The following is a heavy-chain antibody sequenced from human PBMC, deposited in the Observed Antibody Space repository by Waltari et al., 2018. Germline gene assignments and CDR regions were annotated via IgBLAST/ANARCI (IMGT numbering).Heavy chain of an antibody. Sequence: QVQLVQSGAEVKKPWSSVKVSCKASGGTLRSYTVTWVRQAPGQGLEWMGSIIPFLGISKYAQSLQARLTITVDQSTNTGYMELKSLRPEDTGVYYCARSGEMKGTVDYWGQGTLVTVSS. CDR2: IIPFLGIS. D-gene: IGHD1-1*01. J-gene: IGHJ4*02. CDR1: GGTLRSYT. V-gene: IGHV1-69*02. CDR3: ARSGEMKGTVDY.